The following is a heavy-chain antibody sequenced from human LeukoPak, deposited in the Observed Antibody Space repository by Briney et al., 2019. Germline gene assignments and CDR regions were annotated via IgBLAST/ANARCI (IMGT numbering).Heavy chain of an antibody. CDR3: SKGQWLVEQTFDY. CDR1: GFTFSSYG. J-gene: IGHJ4*02. CDR2: IRYDGSNK. Sequence: GGSLRLSCAASGFTFSSYGMHWVRQAPGKGLEWVAFIRYDGSNKYYADSVKGRFTISRDNSKNTLFLQMNNLRAEDTAIYYCSKGQWLVEQTFDYWGQGTLVTVSS. D-gene: IGHD6-19*01. V-gene: IGHV3-30*02.